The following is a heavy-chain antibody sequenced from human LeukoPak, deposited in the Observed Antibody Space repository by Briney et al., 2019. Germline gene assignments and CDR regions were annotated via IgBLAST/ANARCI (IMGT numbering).Heavy chain of an antibody. Sequence: GGSLRLSCAASGFTFSNHWMHWVRQAPGKELMWVSRIKREGSRTDYADSVKVRFTISRDNARNTLYLQVNSLRAEDTAVYFCARGGSDTAMAHDYWGQGTLVTVSS. CDR2: IKREGSRT. CDR1: GFTFSNHW. D-gene: IGHD5-18*01. CDR3: ARGGSDTAMAHDY. V-gene: IGHV3-74*01. J-gene: IGHJ4*02.